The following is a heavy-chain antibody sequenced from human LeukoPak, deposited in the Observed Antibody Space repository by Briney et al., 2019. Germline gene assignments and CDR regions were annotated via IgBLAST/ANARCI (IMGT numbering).Heavy chain of an antibody. CDR2: IKEHGGET. CDR3: ARVDCSGDNCFD. CDR1: GFTFSTFW. D-gene: IGHD2-15*01. Sequence: PGGSLRLSCAASGFTFSTFWMSWVRQAPGKGLEGVANIKEHGGETYYLDSVRGRFTISRDNAKNSLYLQMNSLRAEDTAVYYCARVDCSGDNCFDWGQGTLVTVSS. J-gene: IGHJ4*01. V-gene: IGHV3-7*01.